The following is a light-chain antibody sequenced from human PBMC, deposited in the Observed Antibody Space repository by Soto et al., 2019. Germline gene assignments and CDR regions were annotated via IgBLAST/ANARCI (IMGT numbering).Light chain of an antibody. CDR3: CSYAGRSTPL. J-gene: IGLJ2*01. V-gene: IGLV2-23*01. CDR1: SSNVGSYNL. Sequence: QSALTQPASVSGSPGQSITISCTGTSSNVGSYNLVSWYQQHPGKAPKLMIYDGSKPPSGVSNRFSGSKSGNTASLTISRLHAEDEADYYCCSYAGRSTPLFGAGTKLTVL. CDR2: DGS.